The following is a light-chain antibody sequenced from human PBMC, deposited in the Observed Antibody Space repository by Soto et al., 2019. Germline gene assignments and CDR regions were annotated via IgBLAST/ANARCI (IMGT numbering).Light chain of an antibody. CDR1: SSNIGAGYD. CDR2: GNS. J-gene: IGLJ2*01. V-gene: IGLV1-40*01. Sequence: QSVLTQPPSVSGAPGQRVTISCTGSSSNIGAGYDVHWYQQLPETGPKLLIYGNSNRPSGVPDRFSGSKSGTSASLAITGLQAEDEADYYCQSYDSSLSGVVFGGGTKLTVL. CDR3: QSYDSSLSGVV.